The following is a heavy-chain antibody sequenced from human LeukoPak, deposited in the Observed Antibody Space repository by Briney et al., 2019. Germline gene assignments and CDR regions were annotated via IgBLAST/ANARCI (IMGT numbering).Heavy chain of an antibody. CDR2: IIPIFGTA. J-gene: IGHJ4*02. CDR3: ASQYSSGWYPFDY. D-gene: IGHD6-19*01. V-gene: IGHV1-69*13. CDR1: GGTFSSYA. Sequence: ASVKVSCKASGGTFSSYAISWVRQAPGQGLEWMGGIIPIFGTANYAQKFQGRVTITADESTSTAYMELSRLRSEDTAVYYCASQYSSGWYPFDYWGQGTLVTGSS.